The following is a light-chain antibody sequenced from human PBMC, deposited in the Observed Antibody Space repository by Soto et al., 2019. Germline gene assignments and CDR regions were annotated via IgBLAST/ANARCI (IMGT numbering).Light chain of an antibody. J-gene: IGKJ1*01. CDR1: HSMSNSN. V-gene: IGKV3-20*01. CDR3: QQYGGSPRT. Sequence: EIVLTQSPGTLSLSPGDRATLSCRASHSMSNSNLAWYQHKPGQAPRLLIYGASSRATGIPDKFSGSGSGTDFTLTISKLEPEDFAVYHCQQYGGSPRTFGQGTKVDI. CDR2: GAS.